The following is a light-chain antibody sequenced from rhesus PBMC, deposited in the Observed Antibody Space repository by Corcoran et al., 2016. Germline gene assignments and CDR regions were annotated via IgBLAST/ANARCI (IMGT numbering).Light chain of an antibody. Sequence: DVVMTQSPLSLPVTPGQPASISCRSSQSLVHRYGKPYLNWLQQTPGQPPRRLIYQVSNRDSGVPDRLSGSGAGTDFTLKISRGEGEDVGVYYCVQGTHWPPTFGRGTKVEIK. CDR1: QSLVHRYGKPY. V-gene: IGKV2S9*01. CDR3: VQGTHWPPT. J-gene: IGKJ4*01. CDR2: QVS.